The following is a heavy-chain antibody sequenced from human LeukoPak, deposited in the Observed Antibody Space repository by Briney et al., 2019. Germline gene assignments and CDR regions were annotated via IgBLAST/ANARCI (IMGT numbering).Heavy chain of an antibody. D-gene: IGHD3-22*01. CDR3: ARGIGNYYDSYVRQELDY. J-gene: IGHJ4*02. Sequence: ASVKVSCKASGGTFSSYAISWVRQAPGQGLEWMGGIIPIFGTANYAQKFQGGVTITADESTSTAYMELSSLRSEDTAVYYCARGIGNYYDSYVRQELDYWGQGTLVTVSS. V-gene: IGHV1-69*13. CDR2: IIPIFGTA. CDR1: GGTFSSYA.